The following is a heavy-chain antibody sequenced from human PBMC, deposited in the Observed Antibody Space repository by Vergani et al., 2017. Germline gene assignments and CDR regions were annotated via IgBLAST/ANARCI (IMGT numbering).Heavy chain of an antibody. CDR2: IYTSGST. J-gene: IGHJ5*02. D-gene: IGHD2-2*02. Sequence: QVQLQESGPGLVKPSQTLSLTCTVSGGSISSGSYYWSWIRQPAGKGLEWIGRIYTSGSTNYNPSLKSRVTISVDTSKNQFSLKLSSVTAADTAVYYCARLGYCSSTSCYTGGWFDPWGQGTLVTVSS. CDR1: GGSISSGSYY. V-gene: IGHV4-61*02. CDR3: ARLGYCSSTSCYTGGWFDP.